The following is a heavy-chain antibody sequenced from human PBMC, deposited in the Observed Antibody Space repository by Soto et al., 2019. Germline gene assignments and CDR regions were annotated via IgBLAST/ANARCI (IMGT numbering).Heavy chain of an antibody. V-gene: IGHV4-34*01. CDR3: ARSQADYYDSTPPYFDY. D-gene: IGHD3-22*01. Sequence: SETLSLTCAVYGGSFSGYYWSWIRQPPGKGLEWIGEINHSGSTNYNPSLKSRVTISVDTSKNQFSLKLSSVTAADTAVYYCARSQADYYDSTPPYFDYWGQGTLVTV. CDR2: INHSGST. CDR1: GGSFSGYY. J-gene: IGHJ4*02.